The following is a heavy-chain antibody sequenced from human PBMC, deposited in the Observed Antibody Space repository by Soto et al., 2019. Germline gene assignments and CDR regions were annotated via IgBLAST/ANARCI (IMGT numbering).Heavy chain of an antibody. CDR2: IYYSGST. CDR1: GGSISSGDYY. CDR3: ARGPPVDQARVVDP. J-gene: IGHJ5*02. Sequence: QVQLQESGPGLVKPSQTLSLTCTVSGGSISSGDYYWSWIRQPPGKGLEWIGYIYYSGSTYYNPSIKSRVTRAVDTSKNQCSLKLSSVTAADTAVYYCARGPPVDQARVVDPWGQGTLVTVSS. D-gene: IGHD2-2*01. V-gene: IGHV4-30-4*01.